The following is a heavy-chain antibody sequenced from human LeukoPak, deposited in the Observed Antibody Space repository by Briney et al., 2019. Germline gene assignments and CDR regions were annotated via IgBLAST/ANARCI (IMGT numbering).Heavy chain of an antibody. J-gene: IGHJ4*02. CDR1: GYSISSGYY. V-gene: IGHV4-38-2*01. CDR2: IYHSGST. Sequence: SSETLPLTCSVSGYSISSGYYWGWIRQPPGKGLECIGSIYHSGSTYYNPSLKSRVTISVDTSKNQFSLMLSSVTAADTAVYYCATTEWLLFLFDCWGQGTLVTVSS. D-gene: IGHD3-3*01. CDR3: ATTEWLLFLFDC.